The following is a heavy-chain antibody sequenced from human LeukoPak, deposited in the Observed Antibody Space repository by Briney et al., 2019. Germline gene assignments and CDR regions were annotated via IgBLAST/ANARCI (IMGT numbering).Heavy chain of an antibody. J-gene: IGHJ4*02. Sequence: SGGSLRLSCAASGFTFSNYWMHWVRQAPGKGLVWVSRINSDGSSTSYADSVKGRFTISRDNAKNTLYLQMNSLRAEDTAVYYCAREYGGNAPLGYWGQGTLVTVSS. V-gene: IGHV3-74*01. CDR2: INSDGSST. CDR3: AREYGGNAPLGY. CDR1: GFTFSNYW. D-gene: IGHD4-23*01.